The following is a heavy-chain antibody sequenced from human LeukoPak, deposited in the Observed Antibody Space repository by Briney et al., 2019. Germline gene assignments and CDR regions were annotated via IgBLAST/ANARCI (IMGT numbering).Heavy chain of an antibody. D-gene: IGHD3-10*01. CDR2: IYHSVGT. CDR1: GGALNDVT. CDR3: ARVGTYYRSLDS. Sequence: SETLSLTCTVSGGALNDVTWDWIRKSPEQGLECGGYIYHSVGTKNNPSLKSGVTIYLETYKNQFSLKFSSVTAADAAVYYGARVGTYYRSLDSWGQGTLVIVSS. V-gene: IGHV4-59*01. J-gene: IGHJ4*02.